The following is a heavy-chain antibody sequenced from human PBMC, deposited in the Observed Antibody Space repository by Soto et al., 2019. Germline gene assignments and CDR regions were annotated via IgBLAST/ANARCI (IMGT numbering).Heavy chain of an antibody. J-gene: IGHJ4*02. CDR1: GGSISSGDYY. CDR2: IYYSGST. CDR3: ARDMDGYNL. Sequence: SETLSLTCTVSGGSISSGDYYWSWIRQLPGKGLEWIGYIYYSGSTNYNPSLKSRVTISVDTSKNQFSLKLSSVTAADTAVYYCARDMDGYNLWGQGTLVTVSS. V-gene: IGHV4-61*08. D-gene: IGHD5-12*01.